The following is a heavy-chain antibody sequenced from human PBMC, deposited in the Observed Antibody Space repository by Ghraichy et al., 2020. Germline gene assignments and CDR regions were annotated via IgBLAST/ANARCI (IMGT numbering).Heavy chain of an antibody. Sequence: SETLSLTCAVYGGSFSGYYWSWIRQPPGKGLEWIGEINHSGSTNYNPSLKSRVTISVDTSKNQFSLKLSSVTAADTAVYYCATWGIVVVVAAPSLFDYWGQGTLVTVSS. J-gene: IGHJ4*02. CDR2: INHSGST. D-gene: IGHD2-15*01. CDR3: ATWGIVVVVAAPSLFDY. CDR1: GGSFSGYY. V-gene: IGHV4-34*01.